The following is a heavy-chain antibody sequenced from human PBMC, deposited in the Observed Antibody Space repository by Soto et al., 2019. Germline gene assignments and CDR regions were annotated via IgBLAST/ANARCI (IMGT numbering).Heavy chain of an antibody. CDR3: ARAGIAPGAPNY. V-gene: IGHV3-74*01. J-gene: IGHJ4*02. CDR1: GFTFSNYW. CDR2: LNGDGSSI. Sequence: EVQLVESGGGLVQPGGSLRLSCVASGFTFSNYWMFWVRQAPGKGLVWVSHLNGDGSSIRYADSVRGRFTIYRDNAKNTVYLQMNSLRAEDTAMYYCARAGIAPGAPNYWGQGTLVTVSS. D-gene: IGHD6-13*01.